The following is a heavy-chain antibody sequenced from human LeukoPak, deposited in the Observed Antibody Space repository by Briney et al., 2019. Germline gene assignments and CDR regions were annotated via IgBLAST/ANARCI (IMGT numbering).Heavy chain of an antibody. J-gene: IGHJ4*02. V-gene: IGHV3-30*18. CDR1: GFSFSTYD. CDR2: ISDDGSSK. D-gene: IGHD2-15*01. Sequence: GGSLRLSCYASGFSFSTYDMHWVRQAPGKGLEWVAVISDDGSSKQYADSVKGRFTISRDNSENTLFLQMNSLKAEDTAIYYCAKNRRVEATPVDYWGQGTLVTVSS. CDR3: AKNRRVEATPVDY.